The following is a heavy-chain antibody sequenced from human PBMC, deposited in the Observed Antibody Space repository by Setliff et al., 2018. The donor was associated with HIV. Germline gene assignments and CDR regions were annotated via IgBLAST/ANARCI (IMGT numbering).Heavy chain of an antibody. CDR3: ARHAGQQLDSYYYYYMDV. V-gene: IGHV4-34*01. Sequence: SETLSLTCAVYGGSFNGYSWTWIRQPPGKGLEWIGGINHSGSTNYNPSLKSRVTISVDTSKNQFSLKLTSVTAADTAIYYCARHAGQQLDSYYYYYMDVWGKGTSVTVSS. CDR1: GGSFNGYS. CDR2: INHSGST. D-gene: IGHD6-13*01. J-gene: IGHJ6*03.